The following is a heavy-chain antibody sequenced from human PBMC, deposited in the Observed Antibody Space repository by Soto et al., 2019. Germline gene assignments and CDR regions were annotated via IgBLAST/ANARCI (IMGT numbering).Heavy chain of an antibody. CDR1: GFTFSSYA. D-gene: IGHD2-2*01. J-gene: IGHJ6*02. CDR3: AKGVVPAAEYYYGMDV. CDR2: ISGSGGST. V-gene: IGHV3-23*01. Sequence: GGSLRLSCAASGFTFSSYAMSWVRQAPGKGLEWVSAISGSGGSTYYADSVKGRFTISRDNSKNTLYLQMNSLRAEDTAVYYCAKGVVPAAEYYYGMDVWGQGTTVTVSS.